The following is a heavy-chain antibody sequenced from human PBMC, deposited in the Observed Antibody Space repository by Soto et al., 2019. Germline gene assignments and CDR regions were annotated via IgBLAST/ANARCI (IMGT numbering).Heavy chain of an antibody. CDR2: IHHSGSI. J-gene: IGHJ6*02. D-gene: IGHD3-10*02. CDR1: GDSISSDYYH. V-gene: IGHV4-30-4*08. CDR3: ARATSSTPALFGELFEAYYYYGMDV. Sequence: PSETLSLTCTVSGDSISSDYYHWTWIRQSPGKGLEWIGYIHHSGSILYNPSLKSRVTISVDTSKNQFSLHLTSVTAADTAVYYCARATSSTPALFGELFEAYYYYGMDVWGQGTTVTVSS.